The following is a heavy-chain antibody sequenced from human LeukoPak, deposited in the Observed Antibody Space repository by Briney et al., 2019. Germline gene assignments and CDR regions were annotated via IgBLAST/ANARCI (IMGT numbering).Heavy chain of an antibody. J-gene: IGHJ6*02. CDR3: ARGTYYDFWSGYYTWSNDYYYYGMDV. D-gene: IGHD3-3*01. V-gene: IGHV4-34*01. Sequence: SETLSLTCAVYGGSFSGYYWSWIRQPPGEGLEWIGEINHSGSTNYNPSLKSRVTISVDTSKNQFSLKLSSVTAADTAVYYCARGTYYDFWSGYYTWSNDYYYYGMDVWGQGTTVTVSS. CDR1: GGSFSGYY. CDR2: INHSGST.